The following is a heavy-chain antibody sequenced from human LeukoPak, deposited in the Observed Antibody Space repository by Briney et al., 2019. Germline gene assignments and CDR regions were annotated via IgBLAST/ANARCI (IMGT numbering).Heavy chain of an antibody. CDR3: AKGGGYSYGPAYFDY. Sequence: SGGSLRLSCAASGFTFSSYAMSWVRQAPGKGLEWVSAISGSGGSTYYADSVKGRFTISRDNSKNTLYLQMNSLRAEDTAVYYCAKGGGYSYGPAYFDYWGQGTLVTVSS. V-gene: IGHV3-23*01. CDR1: GFTFSSYA. CDR2: ISGSGGST. D-gene: IGHD5-18*01. J-gene: IGHJ4*02.